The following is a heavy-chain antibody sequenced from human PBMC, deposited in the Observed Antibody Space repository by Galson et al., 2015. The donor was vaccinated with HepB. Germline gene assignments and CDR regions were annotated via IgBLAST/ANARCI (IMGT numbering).Heavy chain of an antibody. D-gene: IGHD3-22*01. J-gene: IGHJ4*02. Sequence: SVKVSCKASGYTFTSYAMHWVRQAPGQRLEWMGWINAGNGNTKYSQKFQGRVTITRDTSASTAYMELSSLRSEDTAVYYCARDRSLVLGYYDSSGYYGFDYWGQGTLVTVSS. CDR3: ARDRSLVLGYYDSSGYYGFDY. V-gene: IGHV1-3*01. CDR1: GYTFTSYA. CDR2: INAGNGNT.